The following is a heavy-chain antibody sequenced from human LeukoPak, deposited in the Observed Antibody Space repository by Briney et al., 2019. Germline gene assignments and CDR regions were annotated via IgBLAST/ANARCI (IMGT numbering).Heavy chain of an antibody. CDR1: GFTFSSYS. Sequence: GGSLRLSCAASGFTFSSYSMNWVRQAPGKGLEWASSISSSSSYIYYADSVKGRFTISRDNAKNSLYLQMNSLRAEDTAVYYCARGGYGDAFDIWGQGTMVTVSS. D-gene: IGHD5-12*01. CDR2: ISSSSSYI. J-gene: IGHJ3*02. V-gene: IGHV3-21*01. CDR3: ARGGYGDAFDI.